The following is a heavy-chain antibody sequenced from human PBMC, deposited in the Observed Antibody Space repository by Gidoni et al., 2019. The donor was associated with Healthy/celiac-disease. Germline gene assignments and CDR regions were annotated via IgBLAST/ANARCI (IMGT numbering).Heavy chain of an antibody. CDR2: ISYDGSNK. V-gene: IGHV3-30*18. J-gene: IGHJ2*01. CDR3: AKSVQLRYFDL. CDR1: RFPFSNSG. Sequence: QVQLVESGGGVVQPGRSLRLSCAASRFPFSNSGMHWVRQAPGKGLEWVAVISYDGSNKYYADSVKGRFTISRDNSKNTMYLQMNSLRAEDTAVYYCAKSVQLRYFDLWGRGTLVTVSS. D-gene: IGHD2-2*01.